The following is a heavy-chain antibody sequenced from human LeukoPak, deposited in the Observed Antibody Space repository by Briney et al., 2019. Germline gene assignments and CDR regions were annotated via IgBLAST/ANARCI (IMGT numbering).Heavy chain of an antibody. Sequence: GGSLRLSCAASGFTFSSYGMHWVRQAPGKGLEWVAVIWYDGSNKYYADSVKGRFTISRDNSKNTLYLQMNSLRAEDTAVYYCAKDLAVAGPYDAFDIWGQGTMVTVSS. CDR3: AKDLAVAGPYDAFDI. D-gene: IGHD6-19*01. J-gene: IGHJ3*02. V-gene: IGHV3-30*02. CDR1: GFTFSSYG. CDR2: IWYDGSNK.